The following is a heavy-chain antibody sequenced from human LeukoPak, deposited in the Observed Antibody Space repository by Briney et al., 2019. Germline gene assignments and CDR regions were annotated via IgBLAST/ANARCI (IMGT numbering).Heavy chain of an antibody. Sequence: PGGSLRLSCTASGFTFSTHSMHWVRQAPGKGPVWVSRINSDGSSTRYADSVTGRFTISRDNAKNTVYLQMNSLRAEDTAVYYCADSNFDYWGQGTLVTVSS. CDR1: GFTFSTHS. V-gene: IGHV3-74*01. D-gene: IGHD5-18*01. CDR3: ADSNFDY. J-gene: IGHJ4*02. CDR2: INSDGSST.